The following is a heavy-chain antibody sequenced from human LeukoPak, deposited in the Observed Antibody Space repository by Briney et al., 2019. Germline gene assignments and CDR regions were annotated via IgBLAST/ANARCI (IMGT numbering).Heavy chain of an antibody. CDR3: ARAVLGDSGSADY. CDR2: IIPIFGTA. V-gene: IGHV1-69*06. D-gene: IGHD5-12*01. J-gene: IGHJ4*02. Sequence: SVKVSCKASGYTFTSYDINWVRQATGQGLEWMGGIIPIFGTANYAQKFQGRVTITADKSTSTAYMELSSLRSEDTAVYYCARAVLGDSGSADYWGQGTLVTVSS. CDR1: GYTFTSYD.